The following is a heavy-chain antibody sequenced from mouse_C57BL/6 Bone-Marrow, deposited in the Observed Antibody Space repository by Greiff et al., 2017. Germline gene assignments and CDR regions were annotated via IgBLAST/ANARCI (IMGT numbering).Heavy chain of an antibody. Sequence: QVQLQQSGAELARPGASVKLSCKASGYTFTSYGISWVKQRTGQGLEWIGEIYPRSGNTYYNEKFKGKDTLTADKSSSTAYMELRSLTSEDSAVYFCARKEGGFAYWGQGTLVTVSA. CDR1: GYTFTSYG. V-gene: IGHV1-81*01. J-gene: IGHJ3*01. CDR2: IYPRSGNT. CDR3: ARKEGGFAY.